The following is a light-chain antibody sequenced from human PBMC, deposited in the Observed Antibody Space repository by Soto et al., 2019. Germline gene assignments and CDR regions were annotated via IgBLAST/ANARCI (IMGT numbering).Light chain of an antibody. J-gene: IGLJ2*01. CDR1: SSNIGSNY. V-gene: IGLV1-47*01. CDR3: AAWDNSLSGMI. CDR2: RND. Sequence: QTVVTQPPSASGTPGQRITISCSGSSSNIGSNYVYWYQQLPGTAPKLLIYRNDQRPSGVPDRFSGSKSGTSASLAISGLRSEDEAAYYCAAWDNSLSGMIFGGGTKLTV.